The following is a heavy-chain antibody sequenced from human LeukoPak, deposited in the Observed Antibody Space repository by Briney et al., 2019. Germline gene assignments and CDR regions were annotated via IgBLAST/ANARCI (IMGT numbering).Heavy chain of an antibody. Sequence: GGSLRLSCAASGFTFNNYAMNRVRQAPGKGLEWVSSICGNCGTAYYVDSVKGRFTISRDNSKNTLYLQMNSLRAEDTAVYYCAKHYCSDASCSVFSFDSWGQGTLVTVSS. CDR2: ICGNCGTA. J-gene: IGHJ4*02. V-gene: IGHV3-23*01. CDR1: GFTFNNYA. D-gene: IGHD2-2*01. CDR3: AKHYCSDASCSVFSFDS.